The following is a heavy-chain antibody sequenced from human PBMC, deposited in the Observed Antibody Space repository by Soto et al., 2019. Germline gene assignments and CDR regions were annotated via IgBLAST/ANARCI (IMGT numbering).Heavy chain of an antibody. Sequence: LETLSLTCTISGGSVGSYYWSWILQPPGKGLEWIGYIYYTGNTKYNPSLMSRVTISVDTSRSQFSLRLDSVTAADTAVYYCARGKFGELSPFNYWGQGALVTVSS. V-gene: IGHV4-59*02. CDR3: ARGKFGELSPFNY. CDR1: GGSVGSYY. D-gene: IGHD3-10*01. J-gene: IGHJ4*02. CDR2: IYYTGNT.